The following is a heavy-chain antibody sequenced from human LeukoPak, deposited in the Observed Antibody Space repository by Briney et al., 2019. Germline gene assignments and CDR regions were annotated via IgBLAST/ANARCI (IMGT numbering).Heavy chain of an antibody. V-gene: IGHV3-23*01. J-gene: IGHJ4*02. D-gene: IGHD3-9*01. CDR1: GFTFSSYA. Sequence: GGSLTLSRAASGFTFSSYAMSWVRQAPGKGLEWVSDISGSGGSTYYADSVKGRFTISRDNSKNPLYLQMNSLRAEDTAVYYCSKEEYFDFSYFDYWGQGTLVTVSS. CDR2: ISGSGGST. CDR3: SKEEYFDFSYFDY.